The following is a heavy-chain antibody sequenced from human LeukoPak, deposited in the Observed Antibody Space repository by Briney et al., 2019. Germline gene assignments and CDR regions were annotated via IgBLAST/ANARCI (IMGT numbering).Heavy chain of an antibody. D-gene: IGHD3-22*01. CDR1: GDTFTNYG. V-gene: IGHV1-18*01. Sequence: ASVKVSCKASGDTFTNYGFSWVRQAPGQGLEWMGRISAYNGNTNYAQKLQGRVTMTTDTSTRTAYMELRSLRSDDTAVYFCAREYYDYYEGFDYWGQGTLVTVSS. CDR3: AREYYDYYEGFDY. J-gene: IGHJ4*02. CDR2: ISAYNGNT.